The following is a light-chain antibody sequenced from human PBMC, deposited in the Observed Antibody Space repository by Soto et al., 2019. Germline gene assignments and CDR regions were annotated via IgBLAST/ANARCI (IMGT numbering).Light chain of an antibody. CDR3: SSYAGSNNWV. V-gene: IGLV2-8*01. J-gene: IGLJ3*02. Sequence: QSALTQPPSASGSPGQSVTISCTGTSSDVGDYNFVSWFQQHPGKAPKLMIYEVSKRPSGVPDRFSGSKSGNTASLTVSGLQAEDEADYYCSSYAGSNNWVFGGGTKLTV. CDR1: SSDVGDYNF. CDR2: EVS.